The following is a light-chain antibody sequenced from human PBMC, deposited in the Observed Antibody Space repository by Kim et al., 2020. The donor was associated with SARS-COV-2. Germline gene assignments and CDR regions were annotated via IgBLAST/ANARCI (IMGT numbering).Light chain of an antibody. CDR2: DNN. Sequence: GQRVTFSGSGGSSNSGSHSANWYQQPPGMAPKLLIYDNNQRPSGVPDRFSGSKSGTSASLAISGLQSEDEADYYCAAWDDSLNGVIFGGGTQLTVL. J-gene: IGLJ2*01. V-gene: IGLV1-44*01. CDR1: SSNSGSHS. CDR3: AAWDDSLNGVI.